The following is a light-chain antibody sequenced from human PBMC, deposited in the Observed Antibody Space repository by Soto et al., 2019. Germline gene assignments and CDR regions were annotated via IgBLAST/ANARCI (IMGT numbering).Light chain of an antibody. V-gene: IGKV1-5*01. CDR1: QSISTW. CDR3: QQYNSYWA. Sequence: DIQMTQSPSTLSASVGDRVTITCRASQSISTWLAWYQQKPGKAPNLLIYDASSLESGVPSRFSGSGSGTEFTLTISSLQPDDSATYYCQQYNSYWALGQGTKVDIK. J-gene: IGKJ1*01. CDR2: DAS.